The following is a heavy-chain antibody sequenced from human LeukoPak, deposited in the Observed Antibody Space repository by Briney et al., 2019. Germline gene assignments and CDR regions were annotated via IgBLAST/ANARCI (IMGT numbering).Heavy chain of an antibody. D-gene: IGHD1-26*01. J-gene: IGHJ4*02. Sequence: GRSLRLSCAASGFTFSSYAMHWVRQAPGKGLEWVAVISYDGSNKYYADSVKGRFTISRDNSKNTLYLQMNSLRADDTAVYYCARDPPYSGSYYFDYWGQGTLVTVSS. CDR1: GFTFSSYA. V-gene: IGHV3-30-3*01. CDR3: ARDPPYSGSYYFDY. CDR2: ISYDGSNK.